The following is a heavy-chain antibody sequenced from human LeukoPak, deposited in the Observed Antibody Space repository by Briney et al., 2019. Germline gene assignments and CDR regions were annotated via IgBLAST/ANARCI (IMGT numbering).Heavy chain of an antibody. CDR2: IYYSGST. Sequence: PSETLSLTCTVSGGSISSYYWSWIRQPPETGLEWMGYIYYSGSTNYNPSLKSRVTISVDTSKNQFSLKLSSVTAADTAVYYCASRGATTHADYYGMDVWGQGTTVTVSS. CDR3: ASRGATTHADYYGMDV. V-gene: IGHV4-59*01. J-gene: IGHJ6*02. CDR1: GGSISSYY. D-gene: IGHD1-26*01.